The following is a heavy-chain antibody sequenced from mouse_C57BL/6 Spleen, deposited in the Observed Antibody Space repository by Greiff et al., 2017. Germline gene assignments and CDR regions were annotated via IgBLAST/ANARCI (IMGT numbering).Heavy chain of an antibody. CDR1: GYTFTDYN. J-gene: IGHJ3*01. CDR2: INPNNGGT. D-gene: IGHD3-2*02. Sequence: VQLQQSGPELVKPGASVKIPCKASGYTFTDYNMDWVKQSHGKSLEWIGDINPNNGGTIYNQKFKGKATLTVDKSSSTAYMEHRSLTSEDTAVYYRASRAAQSAWFAYWGQGTLGTVCA. CDR3: ASRAAQSAWFAY. V-gene: IGHV1-18*01.